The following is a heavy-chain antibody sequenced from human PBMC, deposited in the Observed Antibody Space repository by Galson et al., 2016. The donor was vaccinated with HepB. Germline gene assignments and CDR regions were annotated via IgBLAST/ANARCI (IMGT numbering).Heavy chain of an antibody. J-gene: IGHJ6*02. D-gene: IGHD4-17*01. CDR2: ISDDGGNK. CDR3: ARVATVTTFYYYYGMDV. Sequence: SLRLSCAASGFTFSSYAMNWVRQAPGKGLEWVALISDDGGNKYYVDSVEGRFTISRDNSKNPLYLQMNSLRAEDTAVYYCARVATVTTFYYYYGMDVWGQGTTVTVSS. CDR1: GFTFSSYA. V-gene: IGHV3-30-3*01.